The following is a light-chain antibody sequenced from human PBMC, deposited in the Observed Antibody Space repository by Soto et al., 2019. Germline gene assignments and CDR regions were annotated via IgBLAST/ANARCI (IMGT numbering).Light chain of an antibody. Sequence: MVVTQSAARLSVSPRERATLSCTASQGFXSNFDWYQQKPGQAPRFLXYAASTRATGSPARFSGSASGTEFTLTISSLQSEDFAVYHCQQYNKGPRTFGLGTKVDI. CDR2: AAS. CDR3: QQYNKGPRT. J-gene: IGKJ1*01. V-gene: IGKV3-15*01. CDR1: QGFXSN.